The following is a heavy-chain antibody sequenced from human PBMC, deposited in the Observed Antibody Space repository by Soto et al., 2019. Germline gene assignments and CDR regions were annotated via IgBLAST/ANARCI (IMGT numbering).Heavy chain of an antibody. V-gene: IGHV1-8*01. Sequence: QVQLVQSGAEVKKPGASVKVSCKASGYTFISYDINWVRQATGQGLEWMGWMNPNSGNTGYAQKCQGGVTMTRNSSISTAHMELSSLTSEDTAVYYCARISTRRIAVAGFGYWGQGTLVTVSS. D-gene: IGHD6-19*01. J-gene: IGHJ4*02. CDR3: ARISTRRIAVAGFGY. CDR1: GYTFISYD. CDR2: MNPNSGNT.